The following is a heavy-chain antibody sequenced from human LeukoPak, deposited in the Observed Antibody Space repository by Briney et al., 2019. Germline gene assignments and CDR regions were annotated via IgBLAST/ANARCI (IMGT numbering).Heavy chain of an antibody. CDR2: IYYSGST. J-gene: IGHJ3*02. Sequence: PSETLSLTCSVSGFSIKSSYYWAWIRQPPGKGLEWIGYIYYSGSTNYNPSLKSRVTISVDTSKNQFSLKLSSVTAADTAVYYCARAATHDYGDNDDAFDIWGQGTMVTVSS. CDR3: ARAATHDYGDNDDAFDI. V-gene: IGHV4-59*01. D-gene: IGHD4-17*01. CDR1: GFSIKSSYY.